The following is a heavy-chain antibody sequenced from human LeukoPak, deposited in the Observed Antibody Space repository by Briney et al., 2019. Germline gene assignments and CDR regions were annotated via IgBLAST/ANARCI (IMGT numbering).Heavy chain of an antibody. CDR3: AIQTGGYGGNSVSFDY. V-gene: IGHV3-21*04. D-gene: IGHD4-23*01. Sequence: GGSLRLSCAASGFTFSRNTMNWVRQAPGKGLEWVSSISSRSSYTYYADSVKGRFTISRDNAKTSLYLQMNSLRAEDTAVYYCAIQTGGYGGNSVSFDYWGQGTLVTVSS. J-gene: IGHJ4*02. CDR1: GFTFSRNT. CDR2: ISSRSSYT.